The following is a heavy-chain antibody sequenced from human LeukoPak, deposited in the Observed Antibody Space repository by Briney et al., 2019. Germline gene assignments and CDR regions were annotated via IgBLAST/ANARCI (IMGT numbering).Heavy chain of an antibody. CDR3: ARGVVPAAISGSSWFDP. CDR1: GYTFTGYY. J-gene: IGHJ5*02. CDR2: INPNSGGT. V-gene: IGHV1-2*02. Sequence: ASVKASCKASGYTFTGYYMHWVRQAPGQGLEWMGWINPNSGGTNYAQKFQGRVTMTRDTSISTAYMELSRLRSDDTAVYYCARGVVPAAISGSSWFDPWGQGTLVTVSS. D-gene: IGHD2-2*01.